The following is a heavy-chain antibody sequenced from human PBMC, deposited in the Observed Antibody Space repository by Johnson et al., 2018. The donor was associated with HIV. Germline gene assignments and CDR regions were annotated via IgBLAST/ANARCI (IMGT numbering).Heavy chain of an antibody. CDR2: ISSSGSTI. D-gene: IGHD1-26*01. CDR3: AKVRGVGATAAFDI. J-gene: IGHJ3*02. CDR1: GFTFSDYY. V-gene: IGHV3-11*01. Sequence: QVQLVESGGGLVKPGGSLRLSCAASGFTFSDYYMSWIRQAPGKGLEWVSYISSSGSTIYYADAVKGRFTISRDNAKNSLYLQMNSLRAEDTALYYCAKVRGVGATAAFDIWGQGTMVTVSS.